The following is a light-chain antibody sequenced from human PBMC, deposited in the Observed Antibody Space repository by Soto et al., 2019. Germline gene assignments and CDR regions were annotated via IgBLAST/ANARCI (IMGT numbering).Light chain of an antibody. Sequence: DIQMTQSPSSLSASIGDRVTITCRASQSIDTYLNWYQKKPGKAPNLLIYAVSNLESGVPSRISGRGSGTAFTLTITSLEVEDFATYYCQQSYSIPVTFGGGTRVEIK. J-gene: IGKJ4*01. CDR1: QSIDTY. CDR3: QQSYSIPVT. CDR2: AVS. V-gene: IGKV1-39*01.